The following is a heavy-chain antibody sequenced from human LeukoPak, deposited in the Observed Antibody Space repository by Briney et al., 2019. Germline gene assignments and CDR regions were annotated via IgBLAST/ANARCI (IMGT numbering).Heavy chain of an antibody. J-gene: IGHJ6*04. CDR1: GVSISSSSYY. V-gene: IGHV4-39*07. CDR3: ARDLDV. Sequence: PSETLSLTCDVSGVSISSSSYYWGWIRQPPGKGLEWIGSIYYSGSTYYNPSLKSRVTISVDASKNQFSLKLSSVTAADTAVYYCARDLDVWGKGTTVTVSS. CDR2: IYYSGST.